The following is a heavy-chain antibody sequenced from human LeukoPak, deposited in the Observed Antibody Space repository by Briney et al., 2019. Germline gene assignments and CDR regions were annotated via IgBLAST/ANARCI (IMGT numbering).Heavy chain of an antibody. CDR1: GGTFSSYA. D-gene: IGHD6-19*01. CDR2: IIPIFGTA. J-gene: IGHJ4*02. Sequence: SVKVSCKASGGTFSSYAISWMRQAPGQGLEWMGGIIPIFGTANYAQKFQGRVTMTRDTSTSTVYMELSSLRSEDTAVYYCARDHSSGWYVSDYWGQGTLVTVSS. V-gene: IGHV1-69*05. CDR3: ARDHSSGWYVSDY.